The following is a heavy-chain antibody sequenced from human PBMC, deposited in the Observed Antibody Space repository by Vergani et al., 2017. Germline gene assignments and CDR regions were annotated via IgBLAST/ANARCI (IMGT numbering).Heavy chain of an antibody. CDR1: GFTFSSYW. D-gene: IGHD6-6*01. CDR2: INSDGSST. V-gene: IGHV3-74*01. J-gene: IGHJ6*02. CDR3: ARDSVYSSSSEGCYYYYGMDV. Sequence: EVQLVESGGGLVQPGGSLRLSCAASGFTFSSYWMHWVRQAPGKGLVWVSRINSDGSSTSYADSVKGRFTISRDNAKNTLYLQMNSLRAEDTAVYYCARDSVYSSSSEGCYYYYGMDVWGQGTTVTVSS.